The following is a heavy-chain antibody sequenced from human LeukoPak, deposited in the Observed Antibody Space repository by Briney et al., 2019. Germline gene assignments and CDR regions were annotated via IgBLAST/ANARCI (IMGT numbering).Heavy chain of an antibody. V-gene: IGHV3-30*18. CDR3: AKTAVAGSYYFDY. D-gene: IGHD6-19*01. CDR1: GLTLSNVW. Sequence: PGGSLRLSCAVSGLTLSNVWMNWVRQAPGKGLEWVAVISYDGSNKYYADSVKGRFTISRDNSKNTLYLQMNSLRAEDTAVYYCAKTAVAGSYYFDYWGQGTLVTVSS. J-gene: IGHJ4*02. CDR2: ISYDGSNK.